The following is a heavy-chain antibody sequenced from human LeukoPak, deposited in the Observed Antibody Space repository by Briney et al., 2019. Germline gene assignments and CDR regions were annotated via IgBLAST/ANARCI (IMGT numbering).Heavy chain of an antibody. Sequence: ASVQVSCKASGYTFTSYGISWVRQAPGQGLEWMGWISAYNGNTNYAQKLQGRVTMTTDTSTSTAYIELRSLRSDDTAVYYCARDWGSIVGAKPVDDAFDIWGQGTMVTLSS. CDR1: GYTFTSYG. CDR2: ISAYNGNT. CDR3: ARDWGSIVGAKPVDDAFDI. V-gene: IGHV1-18*01. J-gene: IGHJ3*02. D-gene: IGHD1-26*01.